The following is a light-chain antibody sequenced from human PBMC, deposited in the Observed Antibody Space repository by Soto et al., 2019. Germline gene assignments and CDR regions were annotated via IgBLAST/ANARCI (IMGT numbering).Light chain of an antibody. J-gene: IGKJ5*01. V-gene: IGKV3-11*01. CDR1: QSVSSY. CDR2: DAS. CDR3: QQRSNWPPT. Sequence: EIVLTQSPATLSLSXGERATLSCRASQSVSSYLAWYQQKPGQAPRLLIYDASNRATGIPARFSGSGSGTDFTLTISSLEPEDFAVYYCQQRSNWPPTFGQGTRPEIK.